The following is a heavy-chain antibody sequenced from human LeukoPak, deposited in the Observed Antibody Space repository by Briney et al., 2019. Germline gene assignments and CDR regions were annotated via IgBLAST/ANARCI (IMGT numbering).Heavy chain of an antibody. CDR2: INHSGST. Sequence: KPSETLSLTCAVYGGSFSGYYWSWIRQPPVKELEWIGEINHSGSTNYNPSLKSRVTISVDTSKNQFSLKLSSVTAADTAVYYCARARITILRYAFDIWGQGAMVTVSS. CDR3: ARARITILRYAFDI. D-gene: IGHD3-3*01. J-gene: IGHJ3*02. CDR1: GGSFSGYY. V-gene: IGHV4-34*01.